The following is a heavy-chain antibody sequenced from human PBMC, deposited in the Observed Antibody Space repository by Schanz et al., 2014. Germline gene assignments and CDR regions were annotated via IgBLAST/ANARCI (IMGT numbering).Heavy chain of an antibody. D-gene: IGHD3-22*01. V-gene: IGHV1-2*02. CDR1: GYTFTGYY. J-gene: IGHJ3*02. Sequence: QVQLLQSGAEVKKPGASVKVSCKASGYTFTGYYMHWVRQAPGQGLEWMGRINPNSGGTNYAQKFKGRVTMTRDTSISTAYMDLSSLRSDDTAVYYCARDIQYHYDTSGPVGAFDIWGQGTVVTVSS. CDR2: INPNSGGT. CDR3: ARDIQYHYDTSGPVGAFDI.